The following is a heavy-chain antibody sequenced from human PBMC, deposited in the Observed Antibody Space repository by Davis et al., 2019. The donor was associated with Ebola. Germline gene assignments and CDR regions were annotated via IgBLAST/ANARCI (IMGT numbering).Heavy chain of an antibody. CDR2: ISGSGDST. D-gene: IGHD5-18*01. Sequence: PGGSLRLSCAASGFTFSSYAMKWVRQAPGKGLEWVSTISGSGDSTYHADSVKGRFTISRDNSKNTLYLQMNTLRAEDTARYYCTNYVQRGAFDIWGQGTMVTVSS. CDR1: GFTFSSYA. J-gene: IGHJ3*02. V-gene: IGHV3-23*01. CDR3: TNYVQRGAFDI.